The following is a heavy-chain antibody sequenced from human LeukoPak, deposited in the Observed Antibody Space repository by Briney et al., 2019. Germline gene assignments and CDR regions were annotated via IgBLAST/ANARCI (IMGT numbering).Heavy chain of an antibody. J-gene: IGHJ5*02. V-gene: IGHV3-30*02. D-gene: IGHD6-13*01. CDR1: GFTFSSYG. Sequence: GGSLRLSCAASGFTFSSYGMHWARQAPGKGLEWVAYIRYDGSNKYYADSVKGRFTISRDNSKKTLYLQMNSLRAEDTAVYYCAREPYIAAAAHNWFDPWGQGTLVTVSS. CDR2: IRYDGSNK. CDR3: AREPYIAAAAHNWFDP.